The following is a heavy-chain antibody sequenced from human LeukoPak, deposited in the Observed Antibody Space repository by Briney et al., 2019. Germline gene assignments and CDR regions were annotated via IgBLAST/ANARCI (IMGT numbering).Heavy chain of an antibody. D-gene: IGHD6-13*01. J-gene: IGHJ5*02. CDR2: IYYSGST. CDR1: GGSISSGGYY. CDR3: ARDVKGIAAAGIALNR. Sequence: PSQTLSLTCTVSGGSISSGGYYWSWIRQHPRKGLEWIGYIYYSGSTYYNPSLKSRVTISVDTSKNQFSLKLSSVTAADTAVYYCARDVKGIAAAGIALNRWGQGTLVTVSS. V-gene: IGHV4-31*03.